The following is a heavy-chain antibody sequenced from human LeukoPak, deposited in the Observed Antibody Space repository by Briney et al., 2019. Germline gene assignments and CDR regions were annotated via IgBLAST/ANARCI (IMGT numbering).Heavy chain of an antibody. J-gene: IGHJ5*02. CDR1: GYTFTNYE. V-gene: IGHV1-2*02. CDR2: INPNSGGT. Sequence: ASVKVSCKASGYTFTNYEINWVRQAPGQGLEWRGWINPNSGGTNYAQKFQGRVTMTRDTSISTAYMELSRLRSDDTAVYYCARGVGATRGNNWFDPWGQGTLVTVSS. CDR3: ARGVGATRGNNWFDP. D-gene: IGHD1-26*01.